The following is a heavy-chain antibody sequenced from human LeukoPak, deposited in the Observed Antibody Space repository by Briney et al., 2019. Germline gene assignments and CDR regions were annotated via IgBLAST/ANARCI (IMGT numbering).Heavy chain of an antibody. Sequence: AAGSLRLSCAASGFTLSSYAGSWVRPAPGKGLDSVSGMSGSGGYTSYADSVRGRFTISRDNAKISLYLQMDSLRAEDTAVYYCARDRPYSGSHGGDYWGQGTLVTVSS. CDR1: GFTLSSYA. CDR3: ARDRPYSGSHGGDY. J-gene: IGHJ4*02. CDR2: MSGSGGYT. D-gene: IGHD1-26*01. V-gene: IGHV3-23*01.